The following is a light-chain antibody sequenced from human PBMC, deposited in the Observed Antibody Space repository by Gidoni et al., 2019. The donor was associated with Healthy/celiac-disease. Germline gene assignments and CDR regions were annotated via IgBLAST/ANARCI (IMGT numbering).Light chain of an antibody. CDR1: QGIISY. J-gene: IGKJ4*01. Sequence: IQFTQSPSSLSASVGDRVTITCRVSQGIISYLAWYQQTPGKAPKLLIYAASTLQSGVPSRFSGSGSGTDFTLTISSLQPEDFATYYCQQLKSYPPLTFGGGTKVEIK. V-gene: IGKV1-9*01. CDR2: AAS. CDR3: QQLKSYPPLT.